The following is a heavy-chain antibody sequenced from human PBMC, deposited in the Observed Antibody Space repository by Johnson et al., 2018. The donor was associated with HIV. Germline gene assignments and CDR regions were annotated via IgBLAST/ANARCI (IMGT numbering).Heavy chain of an antibody. D-gene: IGHD2-2*01. J-gene: IGHJ3*02. CDR1: GFTFSSYW. Sequence: VQLVESGGGLVQPGGSLRLSCAASGFTFSSYWMHWVRQAPGKGLVWVSRINSDGSSTSYADSVKGRFTISRDNAKKSLYVQMNSLRAEDTALYYCARERRSTNTWYVRDAFDIWGQGTMVTVSS. CDR2: INSDGSST. V-gene: IGHV3-74*01. CDR3: ARERRSTNTWYVRDAFDI.